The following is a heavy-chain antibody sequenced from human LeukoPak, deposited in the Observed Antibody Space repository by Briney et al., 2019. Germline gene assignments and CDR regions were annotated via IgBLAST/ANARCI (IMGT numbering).Heavy chain of an antibody. V-gene: IGHV3-21*04. CDR2: LSGDRSHI. CDR1: GFSLNTYA. CDR3: TRDLYSIYAK. Sequence: PGGSLRLSCLASGFSLNTYAMNWVRQAPGGGLEWVAALSGDRSHIYHADSVMGRFTISRDNVKNSLYLQMNSLRADDTAVYYCTRDLYSIYAKWGQGTLVTVSS. D-gene: IGHD5/OR15-5a*01. J-gene: IGHJ4*02.